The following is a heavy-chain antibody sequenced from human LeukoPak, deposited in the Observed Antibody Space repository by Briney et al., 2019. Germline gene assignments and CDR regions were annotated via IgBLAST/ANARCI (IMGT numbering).Heavy chain of an antibody. Sequence: SETLSLTCTVSGGSISSYYWSWIRQPPGKGLEWIGYIYYSGSTYYNPSLKSRVTISVDTSKNQFSLKLSSVTAADTAVYYCATYCGGDCPRVWGQGTLVTVSS. CDR2: IYYSGST. D-gene: IGHD2-21*02. CDR3: ATYCGGDCPRV. CDR1: GGSISSYY. J-gene: IGHJ4*02. V-gene: IGHV4-59*12.